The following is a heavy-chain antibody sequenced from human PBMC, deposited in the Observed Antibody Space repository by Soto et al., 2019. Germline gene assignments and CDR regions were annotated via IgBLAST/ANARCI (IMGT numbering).Heavy chain of an antibody. D-gene: IGHD3-10*01. J-gene: IGHJ4*02. V-gene: IGHV5-51*01. Sequence: PGESLKISCKGSGYSFTSYWIGWVRQMPGKGLGWMGIIYPGDSDTRYSPSFQGQVTISADKSISTAYLQWSSLKASDTAMYYCARLGSSPADYYGSGIDYWGQGTLVTVSS. CDR2: IYPGDSDT. CDR3: ARLGSSPADYYGSGIDY. CDR1: GYSFTSYW.